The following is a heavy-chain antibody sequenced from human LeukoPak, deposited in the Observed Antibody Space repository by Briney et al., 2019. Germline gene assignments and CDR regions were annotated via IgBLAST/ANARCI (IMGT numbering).Heavy chain of an antibody. CDR1: GFTFSSYA. Sequence: GGSLRLSCAASGFTFSSYAMRWVRQAPGKGLEWVSAISCSGGSTYYADSVKGRFTISRDNSKNTLYQQMNSLRAEATAVYYCAKDRLRGGGSYYFDYWGQGTLVTVSS. J-gene: IGHJ4*02. D-gene: IGHD1-26*01. CDR3: AKDRLRGGGSYYFDY. CDR2: ISCSGGST. V-gene: IGHV3-23*01.